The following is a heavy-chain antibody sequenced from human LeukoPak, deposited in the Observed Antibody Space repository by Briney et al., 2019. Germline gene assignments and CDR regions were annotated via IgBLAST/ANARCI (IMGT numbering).Heavy chain of an antibody. CDR1: GYTFTSYG. CDR3: ARRQSYYYGSGSYYKGGNYYYYYMDV. Sequence: EASVKVSCKASGYTFTSYGISWVRQAPGQGLEWMGWISAYNGNTNYAQKLQGRVTMTTDTSTSTAYMELRSLRSDDTAVYYCARRQSYYYGSGSYYKGGNYYYYYMDVWGKGTTVTISS. D-gene: IGHD3-10*01. CDR2: ISAYNGNT. V-gene: IGHV1-18*01. J-gene: IGHJ6*03.